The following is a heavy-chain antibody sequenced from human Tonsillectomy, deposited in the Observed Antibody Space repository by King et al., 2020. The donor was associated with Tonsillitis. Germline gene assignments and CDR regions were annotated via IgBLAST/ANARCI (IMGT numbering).Heavy chain of an antibody. CDR2: IFYSGRT. V-gene: IGHV4-31*03. Sequence: QLQESGPGLAKPSQTLSLTCTVSGGSISSGDYCWSWIRQHPGKGLEWIGYIFYSGRTYHNPSLKSRVSMSVDTSKNQFSLKLSSVTAADTAVYYCARWGVVIKGFDYWGQGALVTVSS. CDR1: GGSISSGDYC. D-gene: IGHD3-3*01. J-gene: IGHJ4*02. CDR3: ARWGVVIKGFDY.